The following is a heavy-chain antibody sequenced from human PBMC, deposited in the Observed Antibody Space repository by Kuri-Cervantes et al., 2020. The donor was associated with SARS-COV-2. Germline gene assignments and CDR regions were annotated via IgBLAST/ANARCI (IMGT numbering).Heavy chain of an antibody. CDR2: IYTSGST. D-gene: IGHD6-13*01. CDR3: ARWTQQLVDGWYFDL. CDR1: GGSISSSSYY. Sequence: SCTVSGGSISSSSYYWSWIRQPAGKGLEWIGRIYTSGSTNYNPSLKSRVTMSVDTSKNQFSPKLSSVTAADTAVYYCARWTQQLVDGWYFDLWGRGTLVTVSS. J-gene: IGHJ2*01. V-gene: IGHV4-61*02.